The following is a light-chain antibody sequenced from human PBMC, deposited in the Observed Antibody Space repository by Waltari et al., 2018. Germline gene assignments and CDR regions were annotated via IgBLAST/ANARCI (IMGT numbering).Light chain of an antibody. V-gene: IGKV3-20*01. CDR3: QQHGTLPAT. CDR2: RAS. Sequence: EIVLTQSPGTASLSPGERVTLSCRPSQSVGSSSLSGYQQKPGQAPSPVSYRASRRATGIPDRFSGSGSGTDFSLTISRLEPEDFAVYYCQQHGTLPATFGQGTKVEIK. CDR1: QSVGSSS. J-gene: IGKJ1*01.